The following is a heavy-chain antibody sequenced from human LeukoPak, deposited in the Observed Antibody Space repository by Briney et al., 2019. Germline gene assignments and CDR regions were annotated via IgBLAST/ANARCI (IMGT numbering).Heavy chain of an antibody. V-gene: IGHV1-8*01. CDR3: ARPSYYYYYMDV. CDR1: GYTFTSYD. Sequence: GASVKVSCKASGYTFTSYDINWVRQATGQGLEWMGWMNPNSGNTGYAQKFQGRVTMTRNTSISTAYMELSSLRSEDTAVYYCARPSYYYYYMDVWGKGTTVTVSS. CDR2: MNPNSGNT. J-gene: IGHJ6*03.